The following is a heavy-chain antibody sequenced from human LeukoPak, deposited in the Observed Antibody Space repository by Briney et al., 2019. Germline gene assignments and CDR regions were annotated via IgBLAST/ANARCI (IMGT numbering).Heavy chain of an antibody. V-gene: IGHV5-51*01. CDR1: GYNFASYW. J-gene: IGHJ5*02. CDR3: ARHLRLWQNWFDP. D-gene: IGHD5-18*01. Sequence: GESLKISCNGSGYNFASYWIGWLRHMPGKGLEWMGILYPGDSDTRYSPSFQGQVAISADKSISTAYLQWSSLKASDTAMYYCARHLRLWQNWFDPWGQGTLVTVSS. CDR2: LYPGDSDT.